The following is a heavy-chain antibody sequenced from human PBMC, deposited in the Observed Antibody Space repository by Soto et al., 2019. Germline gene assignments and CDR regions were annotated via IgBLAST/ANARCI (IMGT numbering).Heavy chain of an antibody. D-gene: IGHD3-9*01. CDR3: ARDGTTDYDMLTGFSPRFDP. CDR1: GFTFCTYG. Sequence: PWGSMRLSCAACGFTFCTYGMHWVRQAPGKGLEWVAVIWDDGSNKYYANSVKGRFTISRDISKNTVYLQMNSLRAEDTAVYYCARDGTTDYDMLTGFSPRFDPWGQRTLVTVSS. CDR2: IWDDGSNK. V-gene: IGHV3-33*01. J-gene: IGHJ5*02.